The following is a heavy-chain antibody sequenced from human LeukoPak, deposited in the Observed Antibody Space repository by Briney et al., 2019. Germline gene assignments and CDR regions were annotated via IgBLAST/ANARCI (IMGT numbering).Heavy chain of an antibody. CDR1: GGTFSSYT. V-gene: IGHV1-69*04. CDR2: IIPIFGIA. D-gene: IGHD2-21*02. J-gene: IGHJ5*02. Sequence: SVKVSCKASGGTFSSYTISWVRQAPGQGLEWMGRIIPIFGIANYAQKFQGRVTITADKSTSTAYMELSSLRSEDTAVYYCARDKCGGDCYNWFDPWGQGTLVTVSS. CDR3: ARDKCGGDCYNWFDP.